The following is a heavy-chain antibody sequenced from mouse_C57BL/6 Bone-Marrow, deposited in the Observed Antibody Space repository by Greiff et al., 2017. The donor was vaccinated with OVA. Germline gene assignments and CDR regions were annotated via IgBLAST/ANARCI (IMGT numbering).Heavy chain of an antibody. J-gene: IGHJ2*01. Sequence: QVQLQQPGAELVKPGASVKLSCKASGYTFTSYWMQWVKQRPGQGLEWIGEIDPSDSYTNSNQKFKGKATLTVDTSSSTAYMQLSSLTSEDSAVYYCARYDGYSDYWGQGTTLTVSS. CDR2: IDPSDSYT. D-gene: IGHD2-3*01. CDR3: ARYDGYSDY. V-gene: IGHV1-50*01. CDR1: GYTFTSYW.